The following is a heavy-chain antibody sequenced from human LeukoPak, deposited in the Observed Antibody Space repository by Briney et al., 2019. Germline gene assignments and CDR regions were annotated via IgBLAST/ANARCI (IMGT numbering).Heavy chain of an antibody. CDR1: GGSFSGYY. Sequence: SVTLSLTCAVYGGSFSGYYWSWIRQPPGKGLEWIGEINHSGSTNYNPSLKSRVTISVDTSKNQFSLKLSSVTAADTAVYYCARGGRITMVRGVLYYYGMDVWGKGTTVTVSS. D-gene: IGHD3-10*01. J-gene: IGHJ6*04. V-gene: IGHV4-34*01. CDR3: ARGGRITMVRGVLYYYGMDV. CDR2: INHSGST.